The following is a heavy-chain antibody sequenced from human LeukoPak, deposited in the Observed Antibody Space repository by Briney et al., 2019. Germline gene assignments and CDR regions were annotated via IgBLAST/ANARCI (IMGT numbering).Heavy chain of an antibody. D-gene: IGHD2-8*01. V-gene: IGHV4-59*01. CDR1: GGSISSYY. J-gene: IGHJ4*02. Sequence: PSETLSLTCTVSGGSISSYYWSWIRQPPGKELEWVGYFFYSGSTNYNPSLKSRVTISVDTSKNQFSLKLTSVTAADTAVYYCARGICPNGVCSFHPFDYWGQGTLVTVSS. CDR3: ARGICPNGVCSFHPFDY. CDR2: FFYSGST.